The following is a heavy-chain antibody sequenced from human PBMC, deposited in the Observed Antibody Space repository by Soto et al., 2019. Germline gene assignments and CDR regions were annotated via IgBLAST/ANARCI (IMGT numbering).Heavy chain of an antibody. CDR3: ARAPLNCSGGSCYTDYFDY. CDR1: GYTFTSYD. CDR2: MNPNSGNT. V-gene: IGHV1-8*01. D-gene: IGHD2-15*01. Sequence: GASVKVSCKASGYTFTSYDINWVRQATGQGLEWKGWMNPNSGNTGYAQKFQGRVTMTRNTSISTAYMELSSLRSEDTAVYYCARAPLNCSGGSCYTDYFDYWGQGTLVTVSS. J-gene: IGHJ4*02.